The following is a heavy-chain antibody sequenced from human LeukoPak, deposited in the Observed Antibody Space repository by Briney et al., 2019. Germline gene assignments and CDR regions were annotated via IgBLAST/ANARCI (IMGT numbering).Heavy chain of an antibody. Sequence: GASVKVSCKASGGTFSSYAISWVRQAPGQGLEWMGGIIPIFGTANYAQKFQGRVTITADESTSTAYMELSSLRSEDTAMYYCARDTGHCSSTSCYGGAFDIWGQGTMVTVSS. J-gene: IGHJ3*02. CDR2: IIPIFGTA. D-gene: IGHD2-2*01. V-gene: IGHV1-69*13. CDR1: GGTFSSYA. CDR3: ARDTGHCSSTSCYGGAFDI.